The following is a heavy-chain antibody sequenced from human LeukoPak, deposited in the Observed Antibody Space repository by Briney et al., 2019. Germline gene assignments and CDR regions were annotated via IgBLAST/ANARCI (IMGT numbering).Heavy chain of an antibody. V-gene: IGHV3-7*01. CDR1: GFTFTTYW. CDR2: IKQDGSEA. D-gene: IGHD3-22*01. CDR3: SNGIYDKSY. J-gene: IGHJ4*02. Sequence: GGSLRLSCTASGFTFTTYWMAWVRQAPGKGLEWVANIKQDGSEAYYAESVRGRFTISRDNAKNSLYLQMNSLRAEDTSVCYCSNGIYDKSYWGQGTLVTVSS.